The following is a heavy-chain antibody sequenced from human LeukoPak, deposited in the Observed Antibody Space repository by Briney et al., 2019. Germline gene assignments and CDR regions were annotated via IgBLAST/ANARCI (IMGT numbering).Heavy chain of an antibody. D-gene: IGHD3-16*01. J-gene: IGHJ4*02. V-gene: IGHV5-51*01. Sequence: GESLQIYCKGSGYSFTSYWIGWVRQMPRKGLEWMGIIYPCDCDTRYNPSFQGQVTTSDDTSISTAYLQWSSLKASDTAMYYWARHDQGGYWGQGTLVTVSS. CDR3: ARHDQGGY. CDR2: IYPCDCDT. CDR1: GYSFTSYW.